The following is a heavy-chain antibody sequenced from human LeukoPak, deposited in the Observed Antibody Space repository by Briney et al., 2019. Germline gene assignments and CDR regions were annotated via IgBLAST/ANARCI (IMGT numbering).Heavy chain of an antibody. CDR1: GFSFADYA. D-gene: IGHD6-19*01. J-gene: IGHJ6*02. V-gene: IGHV3-9*01. CDR3: AKEIMVMYSSGGGMDV. CDR2: ICWNSGSI. Sequence: GRCLRLSCAAPGFSFADYAMHWVRQAPGKGLGWVSGICWNSGSIGYADSVKGRFTISRDNAKNSLYLQMNSLRAEDTALYYCAKEIMVMYSSGGGMDVWGQGTTVTVSS.